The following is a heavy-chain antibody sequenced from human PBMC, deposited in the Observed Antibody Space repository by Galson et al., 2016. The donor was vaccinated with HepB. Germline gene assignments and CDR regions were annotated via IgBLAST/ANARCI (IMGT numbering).Heavy chain of an antibody. V-gene: IGHV3-30*04. CDR3: ASTYGGLERHEY. CDR2: LSSDGRNE. D-gene: IGHD1-1*01. Sequence: SLRLSCAVSGFSLSRYDIDWVRQAPGKGLEWVASLSSDGRNEEYADSVKCRFTISRDNFKSTMYLQMNSLRIEDTAVYYCASTYGGLERHEYWGQGTLVSVSS. CDR1: GFSLSRYD. J-gene: IGHJ4*02.